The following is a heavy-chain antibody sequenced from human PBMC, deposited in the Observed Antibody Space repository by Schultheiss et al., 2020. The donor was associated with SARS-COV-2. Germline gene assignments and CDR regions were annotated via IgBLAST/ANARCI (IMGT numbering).Heavy chain of an antibody. J-gene: IGHJ4*02. CDR1: GFTFSSYA. D-gene: IGHD3-16*01. CDR2: IDASGRNT. V-gene: IGHV3-23*01. Sequence: GESLKISCAASGFTFSSYAMHWVRQAPGKGLDWVSTIDASGRNTHYADSVKGRFTISRDNSKNTLWLQMNSLRDEDTALYYCAKDVGAVASLFEHWGQGTLVTVSS. CDR3: AKDVGAVASLFEH.